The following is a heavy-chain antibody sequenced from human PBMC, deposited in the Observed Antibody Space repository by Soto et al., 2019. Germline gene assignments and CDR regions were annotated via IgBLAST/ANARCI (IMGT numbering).Heavy chain of an antibody. V-gene: IGHV3-48*03. CDR3: VKEYCTGGTCVDAFDL. CDR1: GFIFSDYE. D-gene: IGHD2-8*02. Sequence: EAELVESGGGLVQPGGSLTLSCAASGFIFSDYEVDWVRQAPGRGPEWISYISDGGTTIYYAASVKGRFTISRDDAKKSLYLHMNNLRVDDTAIYFCVKEYCTGGTCVDAFDLWGQGTVVTVSS. J-gene: IGHJ3*01. CDR2: ISDGGTTI.